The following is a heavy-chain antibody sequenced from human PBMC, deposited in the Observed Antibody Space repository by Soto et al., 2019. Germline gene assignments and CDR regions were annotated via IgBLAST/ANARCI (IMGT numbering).Heavy chain of an antibody. CDR1: GGSISSDDSY. Sequence: SETLSLTCSVSGGSISSDDSYWGWIRQPPGKALECIGSLTYSGSTHYNPSLKSQVIISVDTSKNQFSLRLTSVTAADTAVYFCARHTYYYSSGSTPGFGRWGQGALVTVSS. CDR2: LTYSGST. V-gene: IGHV4-39*01. J-gene: IGHJ4*02. D-gene: IGHD3-10*01. CDR3: ARHTYYYSSGSTPGFGR.